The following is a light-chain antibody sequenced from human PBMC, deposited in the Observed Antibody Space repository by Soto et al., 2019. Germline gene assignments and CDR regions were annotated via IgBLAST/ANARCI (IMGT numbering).Light chain of an antibody. CDR2: AAS. CDR3: QKYSSVPV. CDR1: QGIRNF. J-gene: IGKJ3*01. Sequence: DIQMTQSPTSLSVSVGDRVTITCRASQGIRNFVAWYQQKPGKAPKLLIYAASTLQSGVPSRFSGSGSGTAFTLTINSLQPEDVATYSCQKYSSVPVFGPGTKVEIK. V-gene: IGKV1-27*01.